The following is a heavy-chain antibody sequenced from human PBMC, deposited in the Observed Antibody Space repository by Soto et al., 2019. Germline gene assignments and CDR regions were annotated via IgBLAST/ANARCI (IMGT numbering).Heavy chain of an antibody. J-gene: IGHJ4*02. CDR3: AKDGEDSYGSGSYPTFDY. CDR2: ISYDGSNK. Sequence: QVQLVESGGGVVQPGRSLRLSCAASGFTFSSYGMHWVRQAPGKGLEWVAVISYDGSNKYYADSVKGRFTISRDNSKNTLYLQMNSLRAEDTAVYYCAKDGEDSYGSGSYPTFDYWGQGTLVTVSS. D-gene: IGHD3-10*01. V-gene: IGHV3-30*18. CDR1: GFTFSSYG.